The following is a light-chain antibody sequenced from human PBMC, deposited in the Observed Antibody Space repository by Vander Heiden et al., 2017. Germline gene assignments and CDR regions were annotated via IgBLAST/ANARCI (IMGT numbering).Light chain of an antibody. CDR3: QQYNSYSQGT. J-gene: IGKJ4*01. CDR2: KAS. V-gene: IGKV1-5*03. CDR1: QSISSW. Sequence: DIHMTQSPSTLSASVGDRVTITCRASQSISSWLAWYQQKPGKAPKLLIYKASSLESGVPSRFSGSGYGTEFTLTISSRQPDDFATYYCQQYNSYSQGTFGGGTKVEIK.